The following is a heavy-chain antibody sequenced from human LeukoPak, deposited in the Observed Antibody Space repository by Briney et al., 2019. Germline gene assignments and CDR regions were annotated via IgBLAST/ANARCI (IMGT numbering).Heavy chain of an antibody. CDR3: ARVGSVGWVQPKINDY. Sequence: SETLSLTCAVYGGSFSGYYWSWIRQPPGKGLEWIGEINHGGSTNYNPSLKSRVTISVDTSKNQFSLKLSSVTAADTAVYYCARVGSVGWVQPKINDYWGQGTLVTVSS. CDR2: INHGGST. CDR1: GGSFSGYY. J-gene: IGHJ4*02. V-gene: IGHV4-34*01. D-gene: IGHD1-14*01.